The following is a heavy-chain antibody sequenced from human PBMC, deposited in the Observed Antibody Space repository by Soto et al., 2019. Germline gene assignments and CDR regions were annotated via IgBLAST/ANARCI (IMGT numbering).Heavy chain of an antibody. V-gene: IGHV1-2*04. CDR2: INPNSGGT. CDR3: ARRRGRGYSYGYVPDYFDY. J-gene: IGHJ4*02. Sequence: ASVKVSCKASGYTFTGYYMHWVRQAPGQGLEWMGWINPNSGGTNYAQKFQGWVTMTRDTSTSTAYMELSSLRSEDTAVYYCARRRGRGYSYGYVPDYFDYWGQGTLVTVSS. CDR1: GYTFTGYY. D-gene: IGHD5-18*01.